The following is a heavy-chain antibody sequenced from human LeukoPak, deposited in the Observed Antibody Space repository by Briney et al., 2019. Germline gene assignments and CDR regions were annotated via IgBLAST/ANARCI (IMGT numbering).Heavy chain of an antibody. D-gene: IGHD3-10*01. V-gene: IGHV4-59*01. CDR3: ARDPSQVRGVTPYWYFDL. Sequence: SETLSLTCTVSGGSISSYYWSWIRQPPGKGLEWIGYIYYSGSTNYNPSLKSRVTISVDTPKNQFSLKLSSVTAADTAVYYCARDPSQVRGVTPYWYFDLWGRGTLVTVSS. CDR1: GGSISSYY. J-gene: IGHJ2*01. CDR2: IYYSGST.